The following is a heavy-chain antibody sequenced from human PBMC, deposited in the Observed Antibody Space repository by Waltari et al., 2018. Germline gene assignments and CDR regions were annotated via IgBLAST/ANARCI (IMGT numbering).Heavy chain of an antibody. J-gene: IGHJ4*02. CDR3: ARAPIREVPGGRIELWRPFDY. CDR1: GGSVSSGSYY. CDR2: IDYSGST. D-gene: IGHD5-18*01. V-gene: IGHV4-61*01. Sequence: QVQLQESGPGLVKPSETLSLTCTVSGGSVSSGSYYWSWIRQPPGKGLEWIGYIDYSGSTNYNPSLKSRVTISVDTSKNQFSLKLSSVAAADTAVYYGARAPIREVPGGRIELWRPFDYWGQGTLVIVSS.